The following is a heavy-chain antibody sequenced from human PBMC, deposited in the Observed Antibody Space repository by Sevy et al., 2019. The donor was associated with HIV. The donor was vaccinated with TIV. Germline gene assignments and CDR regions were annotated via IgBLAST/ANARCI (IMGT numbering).Heavy chain of an antibody. D-gene: IGHD6-13*01. CDR1: GFIFSDYT. CDR3: ARRQSSSWHYFDY. CDR2: ISYDGSFT. J-gene: IGHJ4*02. V-gene: IGHV3-30*04. Sequence: GGCLRLSCAASGFIFSDYTLHWVRQAPGTGLEWVAVISYDGSFTYYADSVEGRFTISRDNSKNTLFLQMNSLRHEDTAVYYCARRQSSSWHYFDYWGQGTLVTVSS.